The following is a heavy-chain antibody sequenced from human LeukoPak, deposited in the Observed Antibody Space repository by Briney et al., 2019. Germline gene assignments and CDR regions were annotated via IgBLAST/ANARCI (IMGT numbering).Heavy chain of an antibody. D-gene: IGHD3-10*01. CDR3: AKDTSRTWFGERYFDY. V-gene: IGHV3-23*01. J-gene: IGHJ4*02. Sequence: GGSLRLSCAASGFTFSSYAMSWVRQAPGKGLEWVSAISGSGGSTYYADSVKGRFTISRDNSKNTLYLQMNSLRAEDTAVYYCAKDTSRTWFGERYFDYWGQGTLVTVSS. CDR2: ISGSGGST. CDR1: GFTFSSYA.